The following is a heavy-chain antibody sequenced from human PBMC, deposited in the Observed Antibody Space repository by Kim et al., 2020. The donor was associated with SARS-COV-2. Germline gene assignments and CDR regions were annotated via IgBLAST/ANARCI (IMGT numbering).Heavy chain of an antibody. D-gene: IGHD6-13*01. V-gene: IGHV4-61*02. CDR3: ARGHSSSWYGALGGLDY. J-gene: IGHJ4*02. Sequence: SETLSLTCTVSGGSISSGSYYWSWIRQPAGKGLEWIGRIYTSGSTNYNPSLKSRVTISVDTSKNQFSLKLSSVTAADTAVYYCARGHSSSWYGALGGLDYWGQGTLVTVSS. CDR1: GGSISSGSYY. CDR2: IYTSGST.